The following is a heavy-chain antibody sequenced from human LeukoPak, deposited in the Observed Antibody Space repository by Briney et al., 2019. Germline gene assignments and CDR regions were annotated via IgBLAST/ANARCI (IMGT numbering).Heavy chain of an antibody. J-gene: IGHJ4*02. CDR3: ATLGWLQYPYYFDY. CDR1: GYTFTSYG. CDR2: ISAYNGNT. D-gene: IGHD5-12*01. Sequence: ASVKVSCKASGYTFTSYGISWVRQAPGQGLEWMGWISAYNGNTNYAQKLQGRVTMTTDTSTSTAYMELRSLRSDDTAVYYCATLGWLQYPYYFDYWGQGTLVTVSS. V-gene: IGHV1-18*01.